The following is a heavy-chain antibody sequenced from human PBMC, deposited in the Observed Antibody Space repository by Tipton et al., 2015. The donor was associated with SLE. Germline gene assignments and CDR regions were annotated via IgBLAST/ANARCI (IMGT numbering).Heavy chain of an antibody. CDR3: ARHAYDFWRGFYRHVFDD. J-gene: IGHJ3*01. V-gene: IGHV4-59*08. CDR2: IDQIGSA. Sequence: TLSLTCIVSGGSISGNYWSWIRQPPGKRLEWIGYIDQIGSANYNPSLQSRVTISVGKSTTQFSLKLTSVTAADSATYYWARHAYDFWRGFYRHVFDDWGQVSIITVS. CDR1: GGSISGNY. D-gene: IGHD3-3*01.